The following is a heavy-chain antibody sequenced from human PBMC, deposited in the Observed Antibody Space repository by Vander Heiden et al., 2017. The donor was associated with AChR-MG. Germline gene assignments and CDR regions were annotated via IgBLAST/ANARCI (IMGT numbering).Heavy chain of an antibody. J-gene: IGHJ6*03. Sequence: QVQLVQSGAEVKKPGSSVKVSCKASGGTFSSHAISWVGQAPGQGLEWMGGIIPIFGTANYAQKFQGRVTITADKSTSTAYMELSSLRSEDTAVYYCARDKGLPVWSGYSDYYYYYMDVWGKGTTVTVSS. CDR2: IIPIFGTA. V-gene: IGHV1-69*06. CDR3: ARDKGLPVWSGYSDYYYYYMDV. CDR1: GGTFSSHA. D-gene: IGHD3-3*01.